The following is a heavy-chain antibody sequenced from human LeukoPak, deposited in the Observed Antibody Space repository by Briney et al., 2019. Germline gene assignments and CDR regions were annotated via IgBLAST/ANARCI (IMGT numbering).Heavy chain of an antibody. V-gene: IGHV3-74*01. J-gene: IGHJ4*02. D-gene: IGHD3-10*01. CDR2: ISTDGSTT. CDR1: GFTFSSYW. Sequence: GGSLRLSCAASGFTFSSYWMHWVRQAPGKGLVWVSRISTDGSTTNYADSVKGRFTISRDNAKNTLYLQMNDLRAEDTAVYYCARAGSFRFDYWGQGTLVTVSS. CDR3: ARAGSFRFDY.